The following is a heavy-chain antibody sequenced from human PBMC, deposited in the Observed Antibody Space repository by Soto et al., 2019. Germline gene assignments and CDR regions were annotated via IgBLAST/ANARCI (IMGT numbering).Heavy chain of an antibody. D-gene: IGHD6-19*01. CDR2: IDQSGGT. J-gene: IGHJ6*02. Sequence: SETRSITCAVVVDSLSCRSWNWIRQSPVKGLEWIGEIDQSGGTNYNPSLKSRAIISYDTSKNQFSLTLTSVTAADTAVYYCAREDSYGWSGESLEVWGQGTTVTVSS. CDR1: VDSLSCRS. CDR3: AREDSYGWSGESLEV. V-gene: IGHV4-34*01.